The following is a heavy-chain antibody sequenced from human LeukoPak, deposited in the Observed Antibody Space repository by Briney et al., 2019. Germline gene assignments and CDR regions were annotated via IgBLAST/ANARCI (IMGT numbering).Heavy chain of an antibody. D-gene: IGHD5-12*01. Sequence: PSETLSLTCSVSGVSIGSYHWNWIRQPSGKGLEWIGIVFNNGGTKHSPSLKSRVAISVDTSKNQFALKLSSVTAADTAVYYCVASYGGYVLDYWGQGALVIVSS. CDR3: VASYGGYVLDY. V-gene: IGHV4-59*01. CDR1: GVSIGSYH. J-gene: IGHJ4*02. CDR2: VFNNGGT.